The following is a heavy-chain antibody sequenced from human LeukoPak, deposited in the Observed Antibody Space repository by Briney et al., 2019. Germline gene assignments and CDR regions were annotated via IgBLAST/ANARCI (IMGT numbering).Heavy chain of an antibody. J-gene: IGHJ6*02. CDR3: ARRPYYDSSGYYYYYYGMDV. CDR2: INSDGSST. D-gene: IGHD3-22*01. CDR1: GFTFSSYW. V-gene: IGHV3-74*01. Sequence: GGSLRLSCAASGFTFSSYWMHWVRQAPGKGLVWVSRINSDGSSTSYADSVKGRFTISRDNAKNTLYLRMNSLRAEDTAVYYCARRPYYDSSGYYYYYYGMDVWGQGTTVTVSS.